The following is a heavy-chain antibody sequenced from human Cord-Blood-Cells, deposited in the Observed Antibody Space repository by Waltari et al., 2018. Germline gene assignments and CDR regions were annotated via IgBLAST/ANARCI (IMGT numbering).Heavy chain of an antibody. CDR3: ARFERHGDYDAFDI. D-gene: IGHD4-17*01. CDR2: INPNSGGT. Sequence: QVQLVQSGAEVKKPGASVTVSCTASGYTFTGSYMHWLRQAPGQGLEWMGWINPNSGGTNYAQKFQGRVTMTRDTSISTAYMELSRLRSDDTAVYYCARFERHGDYDAFDIWGQGTMVTVSS. J-gene: IGHJ3*02. V-gene: IGHV1-2*02. CDR1: GYTFTGSY.